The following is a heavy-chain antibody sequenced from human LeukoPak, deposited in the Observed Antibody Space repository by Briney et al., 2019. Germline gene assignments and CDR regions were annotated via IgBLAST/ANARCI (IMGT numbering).Heavy chain of an antibody. CDR3: ARGYCSGGSCYGRDYYYMDV. CDR2: IIPIFGTA. V-gene: IGHV1-69*06. J-gene: IGHJ6*03. CDR1: SYTFTRYG. D-gene: IGHD2-15*01. Sequence: SVKVSCKASSYTFTRYGISWVRQAPGQGLEWMGGIIPIFGTANYAQKFQGRVTITADKSTSTAYMELSSLRSEDTAVYYCARGYCSGGSCYGRDYYYMDVWGKGTTVTVSS.